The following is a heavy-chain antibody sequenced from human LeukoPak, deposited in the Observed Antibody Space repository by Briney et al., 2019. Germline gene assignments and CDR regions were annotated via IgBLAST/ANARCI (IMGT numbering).Heavy chain of an antibody. CDR2: ISGSSSAI. D-gene: IGHD3-22*01. Sequence: PGGSLRLSCATSGFIFSNYGMNWVRQAPGEGLEWVSYISGSSSAIYYADSVKGRFTISRDNAKNSLYLQMSSLRAEDTAVYYCAKDQAPNYYDSSGYWPFDYWGQGTLVTVSS. V-gene: IGHV3-48*01. CDR3: AKDQAPNYYDSSGYWPFDY. CDR1: GFIFSNYG. J-gene: IGHJ4*02.